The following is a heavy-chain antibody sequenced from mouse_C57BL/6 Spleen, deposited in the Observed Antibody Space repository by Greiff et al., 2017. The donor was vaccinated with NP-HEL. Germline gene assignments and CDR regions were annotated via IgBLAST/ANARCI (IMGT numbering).Heavy chain of an antibody. V-gene: IGHV3-6*01. CDR1: GYSITSGYY. CDR2: ISYDGSN. D-gene: IGHD1-1*01. CDR3: ARDRGSPSWFAY. Sequence: SGPGLVKPSQSLSLTCSVTGYSITSGYYWNLIRQFPGNKLGWMGYISYDGSNNYNPSLKNRISITRDTSKNQFFLKLNTVTPEDTATYYCARDRGSPSWFAYWGQGTLVTVSA. J-gene: IGHJ3*01.